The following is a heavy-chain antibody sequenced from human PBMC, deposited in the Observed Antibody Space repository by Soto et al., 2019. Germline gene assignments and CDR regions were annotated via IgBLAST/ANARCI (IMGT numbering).Heavy chain of an antibody. CDR3: AKDGIPYYSSGNYWNFFDS. Sequence: GGSLRLSCATSGFTFSSCSMSWVRQAPGKGLEWVSAISGSGGSTYYADSVKGRFTISRDNSKNTLYLQMNSLRAEDTAVYYCAKDGIPYYSSGNYWNFFDSWGQGTLVTVSS. V-gene: IGHV3-23*01. D-gene: IGHD3-10*01. CDR1: GFTFSSCS. J-gene: IGHJ4*02. CDR2: ISGSGGST.